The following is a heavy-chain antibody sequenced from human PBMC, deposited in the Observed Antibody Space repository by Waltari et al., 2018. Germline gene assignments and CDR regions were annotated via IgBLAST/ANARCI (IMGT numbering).Heavy chain of an antibody. J-gene: IGHJ4*02. CDR2: MSDDGTEI. V-gene: IGHV3-7*01. CDR1: GFTFGGYW. CDR3: ARDPLRRYDY. Sequence: ELRLVESGGHVVQPGGSLTLSFVASGFTFGGYWITWVLQVPGKGLDWVATMSDDGTEIPHAGPVEGRFIISRDNAKNSLFLQMTSLRDEDTAIYYCARDPLRRYDYWGQGTLATVSS.